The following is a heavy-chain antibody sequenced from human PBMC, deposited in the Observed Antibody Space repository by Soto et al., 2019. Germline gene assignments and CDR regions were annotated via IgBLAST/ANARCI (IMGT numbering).Heavy chain of an antibody. D-gene: IGHD5-18*01. CDR1: GFTFSNYA. CDR2: ITAGGTT. Sequence: EVKLLESGGGLVQPGGSLRLSCAASGFTFSNYAMSWVRLAPGKGLEWVSHITAGGTTYYADSVKGRFAISRDSSRNTLSLQMNSLRAEDTAVYYCVRSVFDTWNYWGQGTLVTVSS. V-gene: IGHV3-23*01. CDR3: VRSVFDTWNY. J-gene: IGHJ4*02.